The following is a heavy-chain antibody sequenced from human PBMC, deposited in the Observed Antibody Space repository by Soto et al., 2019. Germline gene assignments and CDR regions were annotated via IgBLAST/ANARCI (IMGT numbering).Heavy chain of an antibody. CDR1: GYTFPNYG. J-gene: IGHJ4*02. Sequence: VASVKVSCKASGYTFPNYGITWVRQAPGQGLEWMGWISAYKTNIKYAQKFQGRVTLTTDTSTSTAYMELRSLRSDDTAVYYCARDLDGSGAYYTASWGKGTLV. CDR2: ISAYKTNI. D-gene: IGHD3-10*01. CDR3: ARDLDGSGAYYTAS. V-gene: IGHV1-18*01.